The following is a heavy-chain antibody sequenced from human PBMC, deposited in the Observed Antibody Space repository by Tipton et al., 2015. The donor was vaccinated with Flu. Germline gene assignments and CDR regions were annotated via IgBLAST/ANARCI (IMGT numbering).Heavy chain of an antibody. Sequence: TLSLTCTVSGGSISSSSYYWGWIRQPPGKGLEWIGRIYYSGSTYYNPSLKSRVTISVDTSKNQFSLKLSSVTTADTAVYYCAREGDLKGYRTVPLYYFDYWGQGTLVTVSS. CDR3: AREGDLKGYRTVPLYYFDY. CDR1: GGSISSSSYY. V-gene: IGHV4-39*02. J-gene: IGHJ4*02. D-gene: IGHD5-18*01. CDR2: IYYSGST.